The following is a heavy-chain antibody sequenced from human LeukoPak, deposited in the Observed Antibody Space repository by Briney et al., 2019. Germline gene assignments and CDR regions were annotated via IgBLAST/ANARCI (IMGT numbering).Heavy chain of an antibody. J-gene: IGHJ6*03. D-gene: IGHD1-26*01. CDR3: AREAYYYYYMDV. CDR1: GFTFSSYG. CDR2: ISGSGGST. Sequence: PGGSLRLSCAASGFTFSSYGMSCVRQAPGKGLEWVSAISGSGGSTYYADSVKGRFTISRDNAKNSLYLQMNSLRAEDTAVYYCAREAYYYYYMDVWGKGTTVTVSS. V-gene: IGHV3-23*01.